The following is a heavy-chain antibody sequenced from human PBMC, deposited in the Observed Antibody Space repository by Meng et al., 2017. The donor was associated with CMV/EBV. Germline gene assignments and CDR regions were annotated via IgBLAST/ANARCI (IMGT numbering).Heavy chain of an antibody. CDR1: GGSVSSGSYY. J-gene: IGHJ6*02. Sequence: GSLRLSCTVSGGSVSSGSYYWSWIRQPPGKGLEWIGYIYYSGSTNYNPSLKSRVTISVDTSKNQFSLKLSSVTAADTAVYYCARGGRDIAAAGTYYYYYGMDVWGQGTTVTVSS. D-gene: IGHD6-13*01. CDR3: ARGGRDIAAAGTYYYYYGMDV. CDR2: IYYSGST. V-gene: IGHV4-61*01.